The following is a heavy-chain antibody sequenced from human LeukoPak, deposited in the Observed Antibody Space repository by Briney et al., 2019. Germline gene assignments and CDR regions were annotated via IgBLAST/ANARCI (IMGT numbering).Heavy chain of an antibody. CDR3: ASHYGEGVFDY. Sequence: GASVKVSCKASGYTFTSYGIRWVRQAPGKGLEWMGWISAYNGDTNYAQKLQGRVTLTTDTCTSTADMEVRSLRSDDTAVYYWASHYGEGVFDYWGQGTLVTVSS. V-gene: IGHV1-18*01. D-gene: IGHD4-17*01. CDR1: GYTFTSYG. CDR2: ISAYNGDT. J-gene: IGHJ4*02.